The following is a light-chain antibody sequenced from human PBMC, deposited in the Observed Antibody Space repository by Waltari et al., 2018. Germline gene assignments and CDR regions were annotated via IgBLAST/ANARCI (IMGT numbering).Light chain of an antibody. V-gene: IGKV1-39*01. CDR3: QQSFSTPRT. Sequence: DIQMTQSPSSLSASVVDRVTITCRASQSISSYLNWYQQKPGKAPNLLIYAASSLQSGVPSRFSGSGSGTEFTLTISRLQPEDFATYYCQQSFSTPRTFGQGTKVEIK. J-gene: IGKJ1*01. CDR2: AAS. CDR1: QSISSY.